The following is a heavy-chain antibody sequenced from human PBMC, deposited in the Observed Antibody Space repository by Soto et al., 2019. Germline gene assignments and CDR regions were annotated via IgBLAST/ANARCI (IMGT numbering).Heavy chain of an antibody. V-gene: IGHV4-59*08. CDR2: IYYSGST. CDR3: ARRARGYYESSGYYYIRAFDI. Sequence: SETLSLTCTVSGGSISSYYWSWIRQPPGKGLEWIGYIYYSGSTNYNPSLKSRVTISVDTSKNQFSLKLSSVTAADTAVYYCARRARGYYESSGYYYIRAFDIWGQGTMVTVSS. CDR1: GGSISSYY. J-gene: IGHJ3*02. D-gene: IGHD3-22*01.